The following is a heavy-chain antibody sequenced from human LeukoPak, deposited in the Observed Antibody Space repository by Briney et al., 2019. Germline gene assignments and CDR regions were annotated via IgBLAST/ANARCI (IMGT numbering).Heavy chain of an antibody. CDR2: ITHSGGT. V-gene: IGHV4-34*01. J-gene: IGHJ4*02. CDR1: GGSFSGYY. D-gene: IGHD3-10*01. CDR3: ARVGTGFGESDF. Sequence: KPSETLSLTCAVYGGSFSGYYWRWIRQPPGKGLEWIGEITHSGGTYYNPSLKSRVTISVDTSKNQFSLNLSSVTAADTAVYYCARVGTGFGESDFWGQGTPVTVSS.